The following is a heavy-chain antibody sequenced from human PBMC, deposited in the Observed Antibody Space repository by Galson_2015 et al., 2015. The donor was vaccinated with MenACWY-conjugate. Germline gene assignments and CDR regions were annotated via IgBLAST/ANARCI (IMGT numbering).Heavy chain of an antibody. CDR3: ARDNNWSFDS. CDR2: IEADGSFS. CDR1: GFTFNQYW. Sequence: SLRLSCAASGFTFNQYWMHWVRQPPGKGLEWISYIEADGSFSNYADSVKGRFTISTDNAKNMVYLQMDGLGDEDTAVYFCARDNNWSFDSWGQGTLVTVSS. J-gene: IGHJ4*02. D-gene: IGHD1-1*01. V-gene: IGHV3-74*01.